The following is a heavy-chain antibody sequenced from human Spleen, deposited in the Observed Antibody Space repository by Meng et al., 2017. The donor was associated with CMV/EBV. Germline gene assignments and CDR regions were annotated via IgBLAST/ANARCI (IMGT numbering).Heavy chain of an antibody. V-gene: IGHV3-11*01. D-gene: IGHD1-1*01. Sequence: GGSLRLSCAASGRTFSDHYMSWIRHVPGKGLEWISYISHFGDAMYYADSVKGRFTISRDNAKSSLFLQMNSLRVEDTAVYYCASGGDWNDYNYWGQGTLVTVSS. CDR1: GRTFSDHY. J-gene: IGHJ4*02. CDR2: ISHFGDAM. CDR3: ASGGDWNDYNY.